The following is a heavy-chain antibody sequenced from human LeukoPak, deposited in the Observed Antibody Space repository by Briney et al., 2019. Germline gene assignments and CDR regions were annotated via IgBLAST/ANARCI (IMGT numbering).Heavy chain of an antibody. CDR3: TRDATYYLRYGYFDY. CDR1: GFTFDDYA. D-gene: IGHD2/OR15-2a*01. J-gene: IGHJ4*02. CDR2: ISWNSGSI. Sequence: GRSLGLSCAASGFTFDDYAMHWVRQAPGKGLEWVSGISWNSGSIGYADSVKGRFTISRDNAKNSVYLQMNSLRAEDTAVYYCTRDATYYLRYGYFDYWGQGTLVTVSS. V-gene: IGHV3-9*01.